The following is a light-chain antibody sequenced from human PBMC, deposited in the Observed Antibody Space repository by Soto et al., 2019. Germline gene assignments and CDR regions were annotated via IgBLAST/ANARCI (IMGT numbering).Light chain of an antibody. V-gene: IGLV2-14*01. Sequence: QAVVTQPASVSGSPGQSITISCTGTSSDVGGYNFVSWYQQQPGKAPKLIIYEVSNRPSGVSNRFSGSKSGNTASLTISGLQAEDEADYYCGSYTSTTTPYVFGTGTKVTVL. CDR3: GSYTSTTTPYV. J-gene: IGLJ1*01. CDR1: SSDVGGYNF. CDR2: EVS.